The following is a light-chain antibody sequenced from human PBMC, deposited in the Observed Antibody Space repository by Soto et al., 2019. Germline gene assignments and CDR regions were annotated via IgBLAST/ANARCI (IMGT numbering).Light chain of an antibody. Sequence: DIQMTQSPSTLSAYVGDRVTITCRASQTINGWLAWYQQRPGKAPILLIYDVSSLKSGVPSRFSGSGSGTEFTLTISSLQPDDGATYYCQQYDSFWTFGQGTKVDIK. CDR1: QTINGW. CDR2: DVS. J-gene: IGKJ1*01. V-gene: IGKV1-5*01. CDR3: QQYDSFWT.